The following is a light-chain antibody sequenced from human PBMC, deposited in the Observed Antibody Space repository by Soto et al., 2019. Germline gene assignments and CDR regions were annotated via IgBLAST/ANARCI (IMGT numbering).Light chain of an antibody. CDR3: QQYNSYPYT. Sequence: DIQMTQSPSTLSASVGDRVTITCRASQRISSWLAWYQQKPGKAPKLLIYDASSLESGVPSRFSGSGSGTEFTLTISSRQPDDFATYYCQQYNSYPYTFGQGTKLEI. J-gene: IGKJ2*01. CDR2: DAS. V-gene: IGKV1-5*01. CDR1: QRISSW.